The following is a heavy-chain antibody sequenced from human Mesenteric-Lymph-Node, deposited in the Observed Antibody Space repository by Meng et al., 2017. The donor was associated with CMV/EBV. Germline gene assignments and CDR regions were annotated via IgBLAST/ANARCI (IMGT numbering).Heavy chain of an antibody. CDR2: ISSMSSYM. J-gene: IGHJ6*02. Sequence: GGSLRLSCAASGFTFSSYWMSWVRQAPGKGLEWVSSISSMSSYMYYADSVKGRFTISRDNAKNSLYLQMNSLGAEDTAVYYCARTDILTGYYGPLDVWGQGTTVTVSS. V-gene: IGHV3-21*01. D-gene: IGHD3-9*01. CDR3: ARTDILTGYYGPLDV. CDR1: GFTFSSYW.